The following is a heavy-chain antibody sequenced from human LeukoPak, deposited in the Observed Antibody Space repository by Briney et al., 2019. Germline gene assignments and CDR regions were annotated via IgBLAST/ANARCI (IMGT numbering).Heavy chain of an antibody. CDR1: GFTFSSYW. J-gene: IGHJ4*02. V-gene: IGHV3-7*01. Sequence: GGSLRLSCAASGFTFSSYWMSWVRQAPGKGLEWVANIKQDGSEKYYVDSVKGRFTISRDNAKNSLYLQMNSLRAEDTAVYYCARTLKVTAAAGLLFDYWGQGTLVTVSS. CDR2: IKQDGSEK. D-gene: IGHD6-13*01. CDR3: ARTLKVTAAAGLLFDY.